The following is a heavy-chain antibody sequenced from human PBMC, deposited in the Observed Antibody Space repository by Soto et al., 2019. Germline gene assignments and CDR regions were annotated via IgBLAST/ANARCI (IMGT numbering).Heavy chain of an antibody. V-gene: IGHV1-46*01. Sequence: GASVKVSCKASGYTFTTYYMHWVRQAPGQGLEWMGIINPSGGSTRYAQKFQGRVTMTRDTSTSTVYMELSSLKSEYTAVYYCARGLIYDSSGYYFDYWGQGTLVTVSS. J-gene: IGHJ4*02. CDR1: GYTFTTYY. D-gene: IGHD3-22*01. CDR2: INPSGGST. CDR3: ARGLIYDSSGYYFDY.